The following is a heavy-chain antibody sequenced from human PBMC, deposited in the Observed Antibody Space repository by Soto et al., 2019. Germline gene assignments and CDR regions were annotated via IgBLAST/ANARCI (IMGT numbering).Heavy chain of an antibody. Sequence: QPGGSLRLSCEAAGFASANYGMHWVRQAPGKGLEWVAGISYNSKKKSYGDSVTGRFTISRDNPKNTIYLHLNNVRVEDTALYYCAKNSAPISLERGFFDFWGRGTLVTVSS. V-gene: IGHV3-30*18. CDR3: AKNSAPISLERGFFDF. D-gene: IGHD1-1*01. CDR1: GFASANYG. CDR2: ISYNSKKK. J-gene: IGHJ5*01.